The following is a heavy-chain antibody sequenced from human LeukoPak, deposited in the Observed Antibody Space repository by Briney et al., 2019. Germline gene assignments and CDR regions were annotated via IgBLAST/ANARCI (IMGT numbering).Heavy chain of an antibody. CDR2: INPNSGGT. J-gene: IGHJ4*02. V-gene: IGHV1-2*02. CDR1: GYTFTGYY. Sequence: GASVKVSCKASGYTFTGYYMHWVRQAPGQGLEWMGWINPNSGGTNYAQKFQGRVTMTRDTSISTAFMELSRLRSDDTAVYYCARANFLYCSSSTCLFDYWGQETLVTVSS. CDR3: ARANFLYCSSSTCLFDY. D-gene: IGHD2-2*01.